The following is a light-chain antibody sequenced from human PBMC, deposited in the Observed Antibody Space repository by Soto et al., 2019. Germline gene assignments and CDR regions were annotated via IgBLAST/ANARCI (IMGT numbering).Light chain of an antibody. V-gene: IGLV2-14*01. Sequence: QSVLTQPASVSGSPGQSITISCTGTSSGVGGYNYVSWYQQHPGKAPKLMIYDVSNRPSGVSKRFSGSKSGNTASLTISGLQAEDESDYYCSSYTSSSTPVVFGGGTKLTVL. CDR2: DVS. J-gene: IGLJ2*01. CDR3: SSYTSSSTPVV. CDR1: SSGVGGYNY.